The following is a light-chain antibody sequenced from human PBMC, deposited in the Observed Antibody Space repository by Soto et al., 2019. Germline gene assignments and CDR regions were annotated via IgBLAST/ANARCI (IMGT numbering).Light chain of an antibody. CDR2: DVS. Sequence: QSALTQPASVSGSPGQSITISCTGTSSDVGGYNYVSWYQQHPGKAPKLMIYDVSNRPSGVSNRFSGSKSGNTASLTISGLPAEEEADYYCSSYTSSSTLLYVFGTGTKLTVL. V-gene: IGLV2-14*01. J-gene: IGLJ1*01. CDR1: SSDVGGYNY. CDR3: SSYTSSSTLLYV.